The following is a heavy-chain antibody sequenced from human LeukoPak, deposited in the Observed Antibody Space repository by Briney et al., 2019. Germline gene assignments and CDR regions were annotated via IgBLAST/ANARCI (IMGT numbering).Heavy chain of an antibody. J-gene: IGHJ6*02. CDR3: ARLRCSGGSCYTGYYYYGMDV. V-gene: IGHV1-2*02. CDR1: GYTFTGYY. Sequence: ASVKVSCKASGYTFTGYYMHWVRQAPGQGPEWMGWINPNSGGTNYAQKLQGRVTMTRDTSISTAYMELSRLRSDDTAVYYCARLRCSGGSCYTGYYYYGMDVWGQGTTVTVSS. CDR2: INPNSGGT. D-gene: IGHD2-15*01.